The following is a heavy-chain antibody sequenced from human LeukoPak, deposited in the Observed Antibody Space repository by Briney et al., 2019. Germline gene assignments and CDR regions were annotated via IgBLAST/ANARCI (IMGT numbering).Heavy chain of an antibody. CDR2: IYYSGST. J-gene: IGHJ5*02. Sequence: SETLSLTCTVSGGSISSYYWSWIRQPPGKGLEWIGYIYYSGSTNYNPSLKSRVTISVDTSKNQFSLKLSSVTAADTAVYYCARGEYDYVWGSYRINNWFDPWGQGTLVTVSS. CDR1: GGSISSYY. CDR3: ARGEYDYVWGSYRINNWFDP. V-gene: IGHV4-59*01. D-gene: IGHD3-16*01.